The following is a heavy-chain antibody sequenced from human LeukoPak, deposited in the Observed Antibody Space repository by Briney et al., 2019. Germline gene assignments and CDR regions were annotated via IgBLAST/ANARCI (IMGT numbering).Heavy chain of an antibody. D-gene: IGHD1-7*01. CDR1: GFNFINYW. CDR3: ARGFNWNYGRFDF. CDR2: MRQDGSEK. Sequence: GGSLRLSCVASGFNFINYWMSWVRHAPGKGLEWVANMRQDGSEKYYVDSVKGRFTISRDNAKNSLYLQMNSLRAEDTAVYYCARGFNWNYGRFDFWGQGTLVTVSS. J-gene: IGHJ4*02. V-gene: IGHV3-7*05.